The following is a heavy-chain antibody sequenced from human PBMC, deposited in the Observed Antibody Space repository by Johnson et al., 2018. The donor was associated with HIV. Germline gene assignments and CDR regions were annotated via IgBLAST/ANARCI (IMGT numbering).Heavy chain of an antibody. CDR3: ARGDGYRRAFDI. CDR1: GFTFDDYG. CDR2: ISGSGNSI. V-gene: IGHV3-48*03. J-gene: IGHJ3*02. D-gene: IGHD1-1*01. Sequence: EMQLVESGGGVVRPGGSLRLSCAASGFTFDDYGMTWVRQAPGKGLEWVSYISGSGNSIYYADSVKGRFTISRDNAKNSLYLQMNSLRAEDTAVYYCARGDGYRRAFDIWGQGTMVTVSS.